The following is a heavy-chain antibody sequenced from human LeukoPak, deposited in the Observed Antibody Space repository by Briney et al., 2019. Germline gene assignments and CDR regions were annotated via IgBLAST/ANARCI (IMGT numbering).Heavy chain of an antibody. V-gene: IGHV3-7*01. CDR2: IKQDGSEK. CDR3: ARAGGYASSWAY. CDR1: GYTFSSYW. Sequence: GGSLRLSCAASGYTFSSYWMRWVRQAPGKGLEGVANIKQDGSEKNYVDSVKGRFTISRDNAKNSLDLQMNSLRGEDTAVYYCARAGGYASSWAYWGQGTLVTVSS. D-gene: IGHD5-12*01. J-gene: IGHJ4*02.